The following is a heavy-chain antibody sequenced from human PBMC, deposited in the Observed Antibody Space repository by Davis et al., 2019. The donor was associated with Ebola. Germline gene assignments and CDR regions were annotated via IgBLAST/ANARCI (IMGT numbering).Heavy chain of an antibody. CDR1: GYTFTSYG. D-gene: IGHD2-15*01. CDR2: INTNTGNP. V-gene: IGHV7-4-1*01. CDR3: ARGGSVGGGRRGWFDP. Sequence: ASVKVSCKASGYTFTSYGISWVRQAPGQGLEWMGWINTNTGNPTYAQGFTGRFVFSLDTSVSTAYLQICSLKAEDTAVYYCARGGSVGGGRRGWFDPWGQGTLVTVSS. J-gene: IGHJ5*02.